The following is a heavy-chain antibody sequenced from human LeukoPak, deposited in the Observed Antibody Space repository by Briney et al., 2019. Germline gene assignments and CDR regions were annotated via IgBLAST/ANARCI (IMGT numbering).Heavy chain of an antibody. V-gene: IGHV3-74*01. D-gene: IGHD3-3*01. Sequence: PGGSLRLSCAASGFPFSSYWMHWVRQVPGKGLLWVSRINSDGSATIYADSVRGRFTISRDNAKNTLYLQMNSLRAEDTAVYYCAKVLVPASGFYYYGMDVWGQGTTVTVSS. J-gene: IGHJ6*02. CDR2: INSDGSAT. CDR1: GFPFSSYW. CDR3: AKVLVPASGFYYYGMDV.